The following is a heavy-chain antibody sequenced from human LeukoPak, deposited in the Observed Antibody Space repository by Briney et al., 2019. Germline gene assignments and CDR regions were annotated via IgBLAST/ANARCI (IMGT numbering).Heavy chain of an antibody. CDR3: AETPHPIVVVMKRPLHDAFDI. CDR1: GFTFSSYG. D-gene: IGHD3-22*01. CDR2: IRYDGSNK. Sequence: PGGSLRLSCAASGFTFSSYGMHWVRQAPGKGLEWVAFIRYDGSNKYYADSVKGRFTISRDNSKNTLYLQMNSLRAEDTAVYYCAETPHPIVVVMKRPLHDAFDIWGQGTMVTVSS. V-gene: IGHV3-30*02. J-gene: IGHJ3*02.